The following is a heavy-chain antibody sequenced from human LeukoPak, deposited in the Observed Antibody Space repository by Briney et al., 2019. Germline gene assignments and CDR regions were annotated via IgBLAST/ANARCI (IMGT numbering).Heavy chain of an antibody. J-gene: IGHJ5*02. CDR2: IYHSGST. V-gene: IGHV4-38-2*02. CDR3: VSLTYYYDSSGYYSRWFDP. Sequence: PSETLSLTCTVSGYSISSGYYWGWIRQPPGKGLEWIGSIYHSGSTYYNPSLKSRVTISVDTSKNQFSLKLSSVTAADTAVYYCVSLTYYYDSSGYYSRWFDPWGQGTLVTVSS. CDR1: GYSISSGYY. D-gene: IGHD3-22*01.